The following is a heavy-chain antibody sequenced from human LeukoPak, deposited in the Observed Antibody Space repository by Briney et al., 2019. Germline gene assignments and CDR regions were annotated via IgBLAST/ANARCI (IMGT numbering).Heavy chain of an antibody. CDR3: VRYPTLGGSHPD. CDR1: GFTISSYS. J-gene: IGHJ4*02. Sequence: GGSLRLSCAASGFTISSYSMNWVRQAPGKGLEWVSSITSSSSYMYYADSVKGRFTVSRDKAKNSLYLQMSSPRDEDTAVYYCVRYPTLGGSHPDWGQGTLVTVSS. CDR2: ITSSSSYM. V-gene: IGHV3-21*01. D-gene: IGHD3-10*01.